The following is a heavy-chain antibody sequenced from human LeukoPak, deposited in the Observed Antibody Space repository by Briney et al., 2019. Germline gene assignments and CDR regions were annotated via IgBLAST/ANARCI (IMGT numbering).Heavy chain of an antibody. CDR2: ISYDGSNK. D-gene: IGHD3-10*01. Sequence: GRSLRLSCAASGFTFSIYGMHWVRQAPGKGLEWVAVISYDGSNKYYADSVKGRFTISRVNSKNTLYLQMNSLRAEDTAVYYCAKDYYYGSGSYHGSPEYWGQGTLVIVS. J-gene: IGHJ4*02. V-gene: IGHV3-30*18. CDR1: GFTFSIYG. CDR3: AKDYYYGSGSYHGSPEY.